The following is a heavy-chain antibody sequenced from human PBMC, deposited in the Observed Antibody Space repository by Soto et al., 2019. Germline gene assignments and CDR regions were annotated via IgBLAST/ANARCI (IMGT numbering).Heavy chain of an antibody. V-gene: IGHV3-30*18. CDR2: ISYDGSNK. CDR1: GFTFSSYG. CDR3: AKATLDIVVVVAAMGYFDY. J-gene: IGHJ4*02. D-gene: IGHD2-15*01. Sequence: QVQLVESGGGVVQPGRSLRLSCAASGFTFSSYGMHWVRQAPGKGLEWVAVISYDGSNKYYADSVKGRFTISRDNSKNKLYLQMNSLRAEDTAVYYCAKATLDIVVVVAAMGYFDYWGQGTLVTVSS.